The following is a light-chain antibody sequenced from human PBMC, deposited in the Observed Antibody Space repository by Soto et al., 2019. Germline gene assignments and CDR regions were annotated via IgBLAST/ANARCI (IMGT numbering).Light chain of an antibody. CDR1: TSNVGINS. CDR2: RSN. Sequence: QSVLTQPPSASGTPGQRVTISCSGSTSNVGINSVFWYQHLPGRAPKLLIYRSNQRASGVPDRFSGSKSGTSASLAISGLRSEDEADYYCAAWDDSLSGQVFGGGTKLTVL. V-gene: IGLV1-47*01. CDR3: AAWDDSLSGQV. J-gene: IGLJ2*01.